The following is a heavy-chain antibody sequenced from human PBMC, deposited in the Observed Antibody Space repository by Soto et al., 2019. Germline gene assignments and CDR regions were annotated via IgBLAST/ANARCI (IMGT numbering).Heavy chain of an antibody. CDR2: IWYDGSNK. J-gene: IGHJ4*02. CDR3: ASGYCSSTSCYLGLDY. Sequence: QVQLVESGGGVVQPGWSLRLSCAASGFTFSSYGMHWVRQAPGKGLEWVAVIWYDGSNKYYADSVKGRFTISRDNSKNTLYLQMNSLRAEDTAVYYCASGYCSSTSCYLGLDYWGQGTLVTVSS. CDR1: GFTFSSYG. V-gene: IGHV3-33*01. D-gene: IGHD2-2*03.